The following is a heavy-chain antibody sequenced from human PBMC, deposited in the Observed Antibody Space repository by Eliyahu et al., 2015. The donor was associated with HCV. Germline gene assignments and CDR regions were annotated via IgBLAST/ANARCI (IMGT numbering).Heavy chain of an antibody. CDR1: GGSFSGYY. D-gene: IGHD3-22*01. V-gene: IGHV4-34*01. CDR2: INHSGST. Sequence: QVQLQQWGAGLLKPSETLSLTCAVYGGSFSGYYWSWIRQPPGKGLEWIGEINHSGSTNYNPSLKSRVTISVDTSKNQFSLKLSSVTAADTAVYYCARRQGRYYYDSSGYFSFDYWGQGTLVTVSS. J-gene: IGHJ4*02. CDR3: ARRQGRYYYDSSGYFSFDY.